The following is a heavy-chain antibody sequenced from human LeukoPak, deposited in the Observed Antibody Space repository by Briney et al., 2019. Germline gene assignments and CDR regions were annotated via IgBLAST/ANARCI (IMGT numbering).Heavy chain of an antibody. J-gene: IGHJ3*02. CDR1: GFTFSSYW. D-gene: IGHD3-22*01. Sequence: GGSLRLSCAASGFTFSSYWMHWVRQAPGKGLEWVSVIYSGGSTYYADSVKGRFTISRDNSKNTLYLQMNSLRAEDTAVYYCARVGGGYDSSGSSNAFDIWGQGTMVTVSS. CDR3: ARVGGGYDSSGSSNAFDI. V-gene: IGHV3-53*01. CDR2: IYSGGST.